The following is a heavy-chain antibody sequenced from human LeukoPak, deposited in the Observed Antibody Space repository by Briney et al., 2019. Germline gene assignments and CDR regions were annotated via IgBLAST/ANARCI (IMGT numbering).Heavy chain of an antibody. D-gene: IGHD3-22*01. CDR1: GFIFTDYW. V-gene: IGHV3-7*01. CDR3: ANGGTYSSGP. J-gene: IGHJ5*02. CDR2: IKPDGSAQ. Sequence: GGSLRLSCAASGFIFTDYWMNWVRQAPGKGLEWVATIKPDGSAQYYVDSVKGRFTISRDNAKNSLFLQINSLRAEDTAVYYCANGGTYSSGPWGQGTLVTVSS.